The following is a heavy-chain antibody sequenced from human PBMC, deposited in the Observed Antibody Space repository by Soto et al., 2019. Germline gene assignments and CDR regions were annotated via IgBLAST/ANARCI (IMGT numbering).Heavy chain of an antibody. D-gene: IGHD2-15*01. CDR2: IYPGDSDT. V-gene: IGHV5-51*01. CDR3: ARTGYCSGGSCYRYYGMDV. CDR1: GYSFTSYW. J-gene: IGHJ6*02. Sequence: GESLKISCKGSGYSFTSYWIGWVRPMPGKGLEWMGIIYPGDSDTRYSPSFQGQVTISADKSISTAYLQWSSLKASDTATYYCARTGYCSGGSCYRYYGMDVWGQGTTVTVSS.